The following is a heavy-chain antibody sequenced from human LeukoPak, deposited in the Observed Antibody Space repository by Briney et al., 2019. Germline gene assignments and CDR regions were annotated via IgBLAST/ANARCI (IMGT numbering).Heavy chain of an antibody. CDR1: GFTFSSYG. CDR3: AREIGPHYYDSTPDAFDI. V-gene: IGHV3-33*01. D-gene: IGHD3-22*01. CDR2: IWYDVSNK. Sequence: GGSLRLSCAASGFTFSSYGMHWVRQAPGKGLEWVAVIWYDVSNKYYADSVKGRFTISRENSKNTLYLQMNSLRAEDTAVYYCAREIGPHYYDSTPDAFDIWGQGTMVTVSS. J-gene: IGHJ3*02.